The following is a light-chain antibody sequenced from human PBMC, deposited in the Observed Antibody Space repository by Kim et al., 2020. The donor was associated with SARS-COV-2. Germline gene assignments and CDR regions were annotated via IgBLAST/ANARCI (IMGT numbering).Light chain of an antibody. J-gene: IGKJ2*01. CDR1: QSISTW. CDR3: QHYSRFPYT. V-gene: IGKV1-5*03. Sequence: ATVGDRVNITCRASQSISTWLAWYQQKPGKAPNLLIYLASTLQSGVPSRFSGSGSGTEFTLTIDSLQPDDFATYYCQHYSRFPYTFGQGTKLEIK. CDR2: LAS.